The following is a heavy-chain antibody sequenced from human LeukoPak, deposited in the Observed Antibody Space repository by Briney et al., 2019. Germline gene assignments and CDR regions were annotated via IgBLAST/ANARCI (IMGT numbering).Heavy chain of an antibody. CDR2: IYYSGST. CDR3: ARLSGNGFDM. J-gene: IGHJ3*02. CDR1: GGSVSSTSYY. D-gene: IGHD1-26*01. V-gene: IGHV4-39*01. Sequence: SETLSIPCTVPGGSVSSTSYYWGWIRQPPGKGLEWLGSIYYSGSTYYNPSLKSRVTISVDTSKNRFSLKLSSVTAADTAVYYCARLSGNGFDMWGQGTTVTVSS.